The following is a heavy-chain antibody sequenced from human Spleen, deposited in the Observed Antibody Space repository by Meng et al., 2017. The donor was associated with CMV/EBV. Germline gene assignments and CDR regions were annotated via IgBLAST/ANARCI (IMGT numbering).Heavy chain of an antibody. D-gene: IGHD2-2*01. CDR1: GFSLSTSGVG. Sequence: SGPTLVKPTPTLTLTCTFSGFSLSTSGVGVGWIRQPPGKALEWLALIYWNDDKRYSPSLKSRLTITKDTSKNQVVLTMTNMDPVDTATYYCARFLRDIVVVPAANYYYYYGMDVWGQGTTVTVSS. CDR3: ARFLRDIVVVPAANYYYYYGMDV. V-gene: IGHV2-5*01. CDR2: IYWNDDK. J-gene: IGHJ6*02.